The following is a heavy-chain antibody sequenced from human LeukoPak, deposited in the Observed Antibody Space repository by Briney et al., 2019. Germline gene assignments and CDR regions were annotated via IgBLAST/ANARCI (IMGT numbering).Heavy chain of an antibody. D-gene: IGHD3-22*01. J-gene: IGHJ4*02. Sequence: GGSLRLSCAASGFTFSSYGMHWVRQAPRKGLAGVAVIWYDGSNKYYADSVKGRFTISRDNSKNTLYLQMNSLRAEDTAVYYCASEGRTYYYDSSGDPPHDYWGQGTLVTVSS. V-gene: IGHV3-33*01. CDR2: IWYDGSNK. CDR3: ASEGRTYYYDSSGDPPHDY. CDR1: GFTFSSYG.